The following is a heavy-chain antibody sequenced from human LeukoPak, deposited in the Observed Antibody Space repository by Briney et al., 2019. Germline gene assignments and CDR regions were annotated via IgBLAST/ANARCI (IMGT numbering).Heavy chain of an antibody. J-gene: IGHJ4*02. V-gene: IGHV3-23*01. CDR1: GFIFSSYG. Sequence: PGGSLRLSCTASGFIFSSYGMNWVRQAPGKGLEWVSGITGRGENIYYAGSVKGRFTISRDNSKNTLYLQMNSLRAEDTAVYYCARRAGAYSHPYDYWGQGTLVAVSS. CDR3: ARRAGAYSHPYDY. CDR2: ITGRGENI. D-gene: IGHD4/OR15-4a*01.